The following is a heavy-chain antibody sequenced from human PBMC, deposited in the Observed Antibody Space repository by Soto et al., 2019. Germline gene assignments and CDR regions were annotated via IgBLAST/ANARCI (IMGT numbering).Heavy chain of an antibody. CDR2: IHSGGDYT. V-gene: IGHV3-23*01. CDR1: GFPFSSYA. CDR3: AKNRGSGSYTNWNFDV. D-gene: IGHD1-26*01. J-gene: IGHJ2*01. Sequence: PGGSLRLSCAASGFPFSSYAMSWVRQAPGKGLEWVSTIHSGGDYTHYTDSVKGRFTISRDNSRNTLYLQMNSLRAEDTAVYYCAKNRGSGSYTNWNFDVWGRGTLVTVSS.